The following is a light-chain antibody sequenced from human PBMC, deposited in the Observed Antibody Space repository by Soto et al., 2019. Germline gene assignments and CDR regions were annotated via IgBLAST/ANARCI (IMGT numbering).Light chain of an antibody. V-gene: IGKV1-5*01. CDR2: DAS. CDR3: QQYNSYSPYT. J-gene: IGKJ2*01. Sequence: DIQMTQSPSTLSASVGDRVTITCRASQSISSWLAWYQQKPGKAPKLLIYDASSLESGVPSRFSGSGSGTEFTLPISSLQPDEFATYYCQQYNSYSPYTFGQGTKLEIK. CDR1: QSISSW.